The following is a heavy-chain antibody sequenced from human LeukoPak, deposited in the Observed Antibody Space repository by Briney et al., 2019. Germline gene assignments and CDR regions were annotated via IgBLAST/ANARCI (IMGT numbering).Heavy chain of an antibody. J-gene: IGHJ4*02. D-gene: IGHD5-18*01. CDR1: GGSISSGGYY. V-gene: IGHV4-31*03. Sequence: SETLTLTCTVSGGSISSGGYYWSWIRQHPRKGLEWIGYIYYSGSTYYNPSLKSRVTISVDTSKNQFSLKLSSVTAADTAVYYCAREGSYGYFDYWGQGTLVTVSS. CDR3: AREGSYGYFDY. CDR2: IYYSGST.